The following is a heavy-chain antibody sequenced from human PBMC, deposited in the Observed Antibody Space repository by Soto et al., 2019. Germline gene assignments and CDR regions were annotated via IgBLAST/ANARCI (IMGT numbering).Heavy chain of an antibody. CDR1: GGTFSSYT. V-gene: IGHV1-69*08. CDR2: IIPILGIA. Sequence: QVQLVQSGAEVKKPGSSVKVSCKASGGTFSSYTISWVRQAPGQGLEWMGRIIPILGIANYAQKFQGRVTITADKSTSTAYMELSSLRSEDTAVYYCARETLGYCSGGSCFNAFDIWGQGTMVTVSS. CDR3: ARETLGYCSGGSCFNAFDI. J-gene: IGHJ3*02. D-gene: IGHD2-15*01.